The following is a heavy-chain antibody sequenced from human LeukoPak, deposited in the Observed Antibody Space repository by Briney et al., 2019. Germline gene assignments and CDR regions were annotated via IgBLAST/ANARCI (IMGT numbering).Heavy chain of an antibody. CDR3: ATRNYDILTGYIDFED. Sequence: GASVKVSCKASGYTFTAYCMHWVRQAPGQGLEWMGRINPNSGGTNYALNFQGRVTMTRDTSISTAYMELSRLRSDDTAVYYCATRNYDILTGYIDFEDWGQGTLVTVSS. J-gene: IGHJ4*02. D-gene: IGHD3-9*01. CDR2: INPNSGGT. CDR1: GYTFTAYC. V-gene: IGHV1-2*06.